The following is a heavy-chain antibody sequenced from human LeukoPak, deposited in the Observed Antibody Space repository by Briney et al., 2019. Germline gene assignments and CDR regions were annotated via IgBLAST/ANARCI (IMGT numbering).Heavy chain of an antibody. CDR2: ISRDGDTT. CDR3: ARDGFGTGSHDY. Sequence: GGSLRLSCAASGFTFDDYAIHWVRQAPGKGLEWVSIISRDGDTTYYADSVKGRFTLSRDNAKNSLYLQMNSLRAEDTALHYCARDGFGTGSHDYWGQGTLVTVSS. J-gene: IGHJ4*02. CDR1: GFTFDDYA. D-gene: IGHD3-10*01. V-gene: IGHV3-43*02.